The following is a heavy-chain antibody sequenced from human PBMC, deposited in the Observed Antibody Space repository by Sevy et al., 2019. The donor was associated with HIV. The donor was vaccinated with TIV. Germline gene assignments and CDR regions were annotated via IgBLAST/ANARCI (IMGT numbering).Heavy chain of an antibody. V-gene: IGHV1-18*01. CDR3: ATPYGDYRAYYYYYGMDV. Sequence: ASVKVSCKASGYTFTSYGISWVRQAPGQGLEWMGWISAYNGNTNYAQKLQGRVTMTTDTSTSTAYMELRSLRSDDTAVYYCATPYGDYRAYYYYYGMDVWGQGTTVTVS. D-gene: IGHD4-17*01. J-gene: IGHJ6*02. CDR1: GYTFTSYG. CDR2: ISAYNGNT.